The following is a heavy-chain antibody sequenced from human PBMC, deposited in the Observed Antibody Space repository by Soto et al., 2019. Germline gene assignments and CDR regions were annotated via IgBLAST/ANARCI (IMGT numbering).Heavy chain of an antibody. CDR3: AKDAAVAGRRNYFDY. V-gene: IGHV3-30*18. CDR2: ISYDGSNK. Sequence: PGGSLRLSCAASGFTFSSYGMHWVRQAPGKGPEWVAVISYDGSNKYYADSVKGRFTISRDNSKNTLYLQMNSLRAEDTAVYYCAKDAAVAGRRNYFDYWGQGTLVTVSS. J-gene: IGHJ4*02. D-gene: IGHD6-19*01. CDR1: GFTFSSYG.